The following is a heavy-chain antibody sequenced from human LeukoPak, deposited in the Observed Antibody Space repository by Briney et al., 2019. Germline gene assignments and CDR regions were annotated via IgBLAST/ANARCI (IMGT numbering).Heavy chain of an antibody. CDR2: INPNSGGT. V-gene: IGHV1-2*02. CDR3: ARDVGREYAGTTDY. D-gene: IGHD1-1*01. CDR1: GYTFTGYY. Sequence: ASVKVSCKASGYTFTGYYMHWVRQAPGQGLEWMGWINPNSGGTNYAQKFQGRVTMTRDTSISTAYMELSRLRSDDTAVYYCARDVGREYAGTTDYWGQGTLVTVSS. J-gene: IGHJ4*02.